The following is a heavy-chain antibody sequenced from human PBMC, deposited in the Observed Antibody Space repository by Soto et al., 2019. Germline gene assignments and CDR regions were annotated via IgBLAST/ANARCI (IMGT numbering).Heavy chain of an antibody. Sequence: PWGSLRLSCVASGFTFSNYNMNWVRQAPGKGLEWVSHISGSSIYIHYADSVRGRFTISRDNAKNTLYLQMSRLRAEDTAVYFCAKGMFSSSPAAAGSFDYWGQGALVTVSS. CDR1: GFTFSNYN. J-gene: IGHJ4*02. CDR3: AKGMFSSSPAAAGSFDY. CDR2: ISGSSIYI. D-gene: IGHD3-10*01. V-gene: IGHV3-21*04.